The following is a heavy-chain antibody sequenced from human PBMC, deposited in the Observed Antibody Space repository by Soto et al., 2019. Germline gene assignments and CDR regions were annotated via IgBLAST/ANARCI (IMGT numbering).Heavy chain of an antibody. CDR3: ARDTRFCFDSSGQHY. CDR2: ISAYNGNT. Sequence: GASVKGSCKASGYTFTSYGISWVRQAPGQGLEWMGWISAYNGNTNYAQRLQGRVTMTADTSTSTAYMELRSLRSDDTAVYYCARDTRFCFDSSGQHYWGQGTLVTVSS. CDR1: GYTFTSYG. D-gene: IGHD3-22*01. J-gene: IGHJ4*02. V-gene: IGHV1-18*01.